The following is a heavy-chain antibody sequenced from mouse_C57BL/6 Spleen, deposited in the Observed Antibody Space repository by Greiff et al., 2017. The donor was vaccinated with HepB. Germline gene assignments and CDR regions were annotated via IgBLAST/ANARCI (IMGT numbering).Heavy chain of an antibody. CDR1: GYTFTSYW. CDR2: IYPGNSDT. V-gene: IGHV1-5*01. Sequence: VQLQQSGAELVRPGTSVKMSCKTSGYTFTSYWMHWVKQRPGQGLEWIGAIYPGNSDTSYNQKFKGKAKLTAVTSASTAYMELSSLTNEDSAVYYCTRRSATVYFDYWGQGTTLTVSS. D-gene: IGHD1-1*01. CDR3: TRRSATVYFDY. J-gene: IGHJ2*01.